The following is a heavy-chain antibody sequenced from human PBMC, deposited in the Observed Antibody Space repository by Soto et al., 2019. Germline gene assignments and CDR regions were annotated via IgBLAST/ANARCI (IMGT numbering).Heavy chain of an antibody. J-gene: IGHJ4*02. CDR1: GGSISSYY. D-gene: IGHD3-16*02. Sequence: SETLSLTCTVSGGSISSYYWSWIRQPPGKGLEWIGYIYYSGSTNYNPSLKSRVTISVDTSKNQFSLKLSSVTAADTAVYYCARSKNEYDYVWGSYRYNFDYWGQGTLVTVSS. CDR2: IYYSGST. CDR3: ARSKNEYDYVWGSYRYNFDY. V-gene: IGHV4-59*01.